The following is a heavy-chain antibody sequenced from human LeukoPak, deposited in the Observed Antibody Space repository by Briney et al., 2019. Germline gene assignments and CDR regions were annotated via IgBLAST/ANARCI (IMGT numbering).Heavy chain of an antibody. Sequence: SETLSLTCTVSGGSISSYYWSWIRQPAGKGLEWIGRIYTSGSTNYNPSLKSRVTMSVDTSKNQFSLKLSSVTAADTAVYYCARGVRAPEEGGNYYFDYWGQGTLVTVSS. J-gene: IGHJ4*02. V-gene: IGHV4-4*07. CDR3: ARGVRAPEEGGNYYFDY. CDR1: GGSISSYY. D-gene: IGHD4-23*01. CDR2: IYTSGST.